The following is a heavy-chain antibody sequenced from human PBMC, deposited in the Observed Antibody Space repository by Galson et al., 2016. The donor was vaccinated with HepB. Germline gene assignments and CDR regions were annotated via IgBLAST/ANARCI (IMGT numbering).Heavy chain of an antibody. Sequence: LRLSCAASGFTFSDHYMSWVRQPPGKVPEYIAYIDSSRTITYYADSVKGRFTISRDNAKSSLYLQMRGLRPNHTAFYYCANTRPLDNWGQGIMVTVSS. CDR2: IDSSRTIT. CDR1: GFTFSDHY. CDR3: ANTRPLDN. V-gene: IGHV3-11*01. J-gene: IGHJ4*02.